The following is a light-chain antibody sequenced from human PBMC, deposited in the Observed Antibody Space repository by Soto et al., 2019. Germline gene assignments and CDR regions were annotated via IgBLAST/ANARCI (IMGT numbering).Light chain of an antibody. CDR2: AAS. J-gene: IGKJ2*01. V-gene: IGKV1-9*01. CDR1: QGISSY. Sequence: IQLTQSPSSLSASVGDRVTITCRASQGISSYLAWYQQKPGQAPKLLIYAASTLQSGVPSRFSGSGSGTDFTLTTSLRQPEDFATYHCHQLNSYPYTFVQRTKPEMK. CDR3: HQLNSYPYT.